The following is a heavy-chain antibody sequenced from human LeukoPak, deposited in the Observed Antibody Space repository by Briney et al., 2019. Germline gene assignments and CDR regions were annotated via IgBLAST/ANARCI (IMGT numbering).Heavy chain of an antibody. Sequence: PGGSLRLSCAASGFTFSSYEMNWVRQAPGKGLEWVSYISSSGSTIYYADSVKGRFTISRDNAKNSLYLQMNSLGAEDTAVYYCAREEIFYPDHGMDVWGQGTTVTVSS. D-gene: IGHD3-9*01. V-gene: IGHV3-48*03. CDR3: AREEIFYPDHGMDV. CDR1: GFTFSSYE. J-gene: IGHJ6*02. CDR2: ISSSGSTI.